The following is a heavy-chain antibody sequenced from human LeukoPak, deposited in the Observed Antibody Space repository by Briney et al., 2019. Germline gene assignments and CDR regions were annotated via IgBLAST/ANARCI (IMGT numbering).Heavy chain of an antibody. CDR3: ARTTTRGIYAFDI. V-gene: IGHV1-2*02. CDR2: INPNTGGT. D-gene: IGHD4-17*01. J-gene: IGHJ3*02. Sequence: ASVKVSCKAFGYTFTGYYIHWVRQAPGQGLEWMGWINPNTGGTNYAQKFQGRVTMTRDTSISTAYMELSRLRSDAAVYYCARTTTRGIYAFDIWGQGTMVIVSS. CDR1: GYTFTGYY.